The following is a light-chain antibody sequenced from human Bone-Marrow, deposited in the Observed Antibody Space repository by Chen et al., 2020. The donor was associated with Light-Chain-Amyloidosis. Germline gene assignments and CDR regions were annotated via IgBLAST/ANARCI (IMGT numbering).Light chain of an antibody. CDR1: SSDVGGYNY. J-gene: IGLJ1*01. CDR2: DVS. Sequence: QSALTQPASVSGSPGQSITISCTGTSSDVGGYNYVSWYQQHPGKAPKLMIYDVSSRPSGVSDRCSGSKSGNTASLTISGLQAEDEADYYCNSYTSSSTLRVFGTGTKFTVL. V-gene: IGLV2-14*01. CDR3: NSYTSSSTLRV.